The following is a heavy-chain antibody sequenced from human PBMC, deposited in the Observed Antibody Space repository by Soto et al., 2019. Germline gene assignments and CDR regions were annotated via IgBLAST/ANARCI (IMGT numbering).Heavy chain of an antibody. CDR2: INPSGGST. CDR3: ARVFAAAHDAFDI. D-gene: IGHD6-13*01. V-gene: IGHV1-46*03. CDR1: GGTFTSYY. Sequence: ASVKVSCKASGGTFTSYYMHWVRQAPGQGLEWMGIINPSGGSTSYAQKFQGRVTMTRDTSTSTVYMELSSLRSEDTAVYYCARVFAAAHDAFDIWGQATMVTVSS. J-gene: IGHJ3*02.